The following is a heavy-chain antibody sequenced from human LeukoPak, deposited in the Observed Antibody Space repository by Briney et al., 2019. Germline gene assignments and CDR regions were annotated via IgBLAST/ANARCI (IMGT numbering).Heavy chain of an antibody. D-gene: IGHD6-13*01. CDR2: IYYSGST. J-gene: IGHJ4*02. V-gene: IGHV4-59*01. CDR3: ARLAVAAADIDY. Sequence: PSGTLSLTCTVSGGSISSYYWSWIRQPPGKGLEWIGYIYYSGSTDYNPSLKSRVTISVDTSKNQFSLKLRSVTAADTAVYYCARLAVAAADIDYWGQGTLVTVSS. CDR1: GGSISSYY.